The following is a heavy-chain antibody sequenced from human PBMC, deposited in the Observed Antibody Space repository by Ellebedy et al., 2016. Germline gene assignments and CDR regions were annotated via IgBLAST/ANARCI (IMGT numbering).Heavy chain of an antibody. D-gene: IGHD3-10*01. Sequence: GESLKISCAASGFTFSSYAMHWVRQAPGKGLEWVAVISYDGTNNYYAAAVKGRFTISRDNSNTTLYLQMSSLRPDDTAAYYCARDSSYGSGTYYIQEYYFDYWGQGTLVTVSS. CDR3: ARDSSYGSGTYYIQEYYFDY. J-gene: IGHJ4*02. V-gene: IGHV3-30-3*01. CDR1: GFTFSSYA. CDR2: ISYDGTNN.